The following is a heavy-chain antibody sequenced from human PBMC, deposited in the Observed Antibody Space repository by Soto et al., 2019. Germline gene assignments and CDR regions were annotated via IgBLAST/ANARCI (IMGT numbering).Heavy chain of an antibody. J-gene: IGHJ5*02. CDR3: ARDRRTLVANWFDP. V-gene: IGHV1-2*02. D-gene: IGHD5-12*01. CDR2: INPNSGGT. Sequence: ASLKVSCKASGYTFTGYYMHWVRQAPGQGLEWMGWINPNSGGTNYAQKFQGRVTMTRDTSISTAYMELSRLRSDDTAVYYCARDRRTLVANWFDPWGQGXLVTVYS. CDR1: GYTFTGYY.